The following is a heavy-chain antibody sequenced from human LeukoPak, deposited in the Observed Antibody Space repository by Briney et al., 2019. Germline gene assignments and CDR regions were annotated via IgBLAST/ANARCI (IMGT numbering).Heavy chain of an antibody. CDR3: AKDEGGPIVSDY. V-gene: IGHV3-30*02. CDR2: IPYDGNSE. J-gene: IGHJ4*02. CDR1: GFIFSNYA. D-gene: IGHD1-26*01. Sequence: GGSLRLSCAASGFIFSNYAMHWVRQAPGKGLEWVAFIPYDGNSEYYADSVKGRFTISRDNSKNTLYLQMNSLRTEDTALYYCAKDEGGPIVSDYWGQGTLVTVS.